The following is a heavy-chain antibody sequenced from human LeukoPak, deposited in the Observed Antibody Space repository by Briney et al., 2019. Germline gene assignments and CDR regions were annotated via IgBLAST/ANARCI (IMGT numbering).Heavy chain of an antibody. V-gene: IGHV3-49*05. CDR3: TRPKEVAKTTCFDP. CDR2: IRSKAYGGTT. D-gene: IGHD5-12*01. CDR1: GFTFGDYA. Sequence: KPGGSLRLSCTASGFTFGDYAMSWFRQAPGKGLEWVGFIRSKAYGGTTEYAASVKGRFTISRDDSKSIAYLQMNSLKTEDTAVYYCTRPKEVAKTTCFDPWGRGPLVTVS. J-gene: IGHJ5*02.